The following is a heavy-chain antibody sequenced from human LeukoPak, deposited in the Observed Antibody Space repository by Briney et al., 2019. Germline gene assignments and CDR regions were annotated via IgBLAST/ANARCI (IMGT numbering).Heavy chain of an antibody. CDR3: ARDLDYDSSGSLGY. D-gene: IGHD3-22*01. CDR1: GFTFSSYR. V-gene: IGHV3-74*01. CDR2: INSDGSRT. J-gene: IGHJ4*02. Sequence: GGSLRLSCAASGFTFSSYRMHWVRQAPGKGLVWVSRINSDGSRTSYADSVKGRFTISRDNATNTVYLQMNSLRAEDTAVYYCARDLDYDSSGSLGYWGQGTLVTVSS.